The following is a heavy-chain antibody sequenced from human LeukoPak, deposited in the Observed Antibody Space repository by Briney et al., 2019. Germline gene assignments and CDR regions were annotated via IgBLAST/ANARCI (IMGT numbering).Heavy chain of an antibody. CDR3: AKDLGLAWYFCLDV. V-gene: IGHV3-74*01. CDR2: IKSDGSST. CDR1: GFTFSSYG. Sequence: GGSLRLSCAASGFTFSSYGMHWVRQAPGKGLVWVSRIKSDGSSTSYADSVKGRFTISRDNAKNTLYLQMNSLRAEDTAVYYCAKDLGLAWYFCLDVWGQGTTVTVSS. D-gene: IGHD3-3*01. J-gene: IGHJ6*02.